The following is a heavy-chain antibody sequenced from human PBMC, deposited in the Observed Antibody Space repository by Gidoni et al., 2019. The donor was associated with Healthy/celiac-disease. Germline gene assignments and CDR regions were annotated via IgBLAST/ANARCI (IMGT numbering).Heavy chain of an antibody. CDR2: IIPIFGTA. D-gene: IGHD2-2*01. V-gene: IGHV1-69*01. CDR1: GGTFSSYA. CDR3: ARPWGYCSSTSCSLYYYYGVDV. J-gene: IGHJ6*02. Sequence: QVQLVQSGAEVKKPGSSVKVSCKASGGTFSSYAISWVRQAPGQGLEWMGGIIPIFGTANYAQKFQGRVTITADESTSTAYMELSSLRSEDTAVYYCARPWGYCSSTSCSLYYYYGVDVWGQGTTVTVSS.